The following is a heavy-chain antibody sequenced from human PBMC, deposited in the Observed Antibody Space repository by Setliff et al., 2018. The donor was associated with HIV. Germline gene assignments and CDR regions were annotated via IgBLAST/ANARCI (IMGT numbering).Heavy chain of an antibody. Sequence: ASVKVSCKASGYTFTGYYMHWVRQAPGQGLEWMGRINPNSGGTNYAQKFQGRVTMTKDTSTNTVYMDLSGLRSDDTAVYYCARDRTAGNTYDYAYWGQGTLVTVSS. CDR1: GYTFTGYY. J-gene: IGHJ4*02. D-gene: IGHD3-16*01. CDR2: INPNSGGT. CDR3: ARDRTAGNTYDYAY. V-gene: IGHV1-2*06.